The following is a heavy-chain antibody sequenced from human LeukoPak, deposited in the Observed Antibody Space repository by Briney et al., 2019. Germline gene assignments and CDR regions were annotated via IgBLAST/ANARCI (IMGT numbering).Heavy chain of an antibody. CDR3: ARRPGYYFDY. J-gene: IGHJ4*02. Sequence: SETLSLTCAVSGYPISSGYYWGWIRQPPGKGLEWNGSIYHSGSTYYNPSLKSRVTISVDTSKNQFSLKLSSVTAADTAVYYCARRPGYYFDYWGQGTLVTVSS. CDR2: IYHSGST. V-gene: IGHV4-38-2*01. CDR1: GYPISSGYY.